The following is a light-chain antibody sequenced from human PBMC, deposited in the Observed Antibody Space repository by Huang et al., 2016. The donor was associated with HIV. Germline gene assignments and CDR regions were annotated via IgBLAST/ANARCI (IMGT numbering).Light chain of an antibody. CDR3: QQSFSVPRT. J-gene: IGKJ4*01. V-gene: IGKV1-39*01. Sequence: DIQMTQSPSSLSASLGDRVTFTCRASQNITRSLNWYQQKPGKAPRLLVYNASTLDSGVPSRFSGGGSGSLFTLNITNLQPEDIATYYCQQSFSVPRTFGRGTKVEIK. CDR2: NAS. CDR1: QNITRS.